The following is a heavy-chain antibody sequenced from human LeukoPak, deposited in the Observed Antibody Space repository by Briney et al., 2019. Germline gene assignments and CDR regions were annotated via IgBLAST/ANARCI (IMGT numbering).Heavy chain of an antibody. V-gene: IGHV3-23*01. CDR3: ARDGGDDAFDI. J-gene: IGHJ3*02. D-gene: IGHD3-10*01. CDR1: GFTFRYYA. CDR2: ISGGGVST. Sequence: PGGSLRLSCAASGFTFRYYAMSWVRQAPGKGLEWVSIISGGGVSTYDADSVKGRFTISRDNSKNTVYLQMNSLRAEDTAVYYCARDGGDDAFDIWGQGTMVTVSS.